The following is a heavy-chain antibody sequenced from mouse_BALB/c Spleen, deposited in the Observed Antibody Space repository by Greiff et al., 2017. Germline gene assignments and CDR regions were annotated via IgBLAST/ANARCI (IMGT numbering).Heavy chain of an antibody. J-gene: IGHJ1*01. CDR2: IRNKANGYTT. D-gene: IGHD2-1*01. CDR1: GFTFTDYY. V-gene: IGHV7-3*02. CDR3: ARDLNYGNYWYFDV. Sequence: EVQLVESGGGLVQPGGSLRLSCATSGFTFTDYYMSWVRQPPGKALEWLGFIRNKANGYTTEYSASVKGPFTISRDNSQSILYLQMNTLRAEDSATYYCARDLNYGNYWYFDVWGAGTTVTVSS.